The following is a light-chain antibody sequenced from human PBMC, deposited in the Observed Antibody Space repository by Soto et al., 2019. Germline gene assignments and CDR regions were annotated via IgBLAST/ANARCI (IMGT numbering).Light chain of an antibody. Sequence: QSVLTQPASVSGSPGQSITISCTGTSSDVGGYNYVSWYQQHPGKAPKLMIYEVSNRPSGVSNRFSGSKSGNTASLTISGIQAEDEDDYYCSSYTTISTLEVLGGGTKVTVL. CDR2: EVS. CDR3: SSYTTISTLEV. J-gene: IGLJ3*02. CDR1: SSDVGGYNY. V-gene: IGLV2-14*01.